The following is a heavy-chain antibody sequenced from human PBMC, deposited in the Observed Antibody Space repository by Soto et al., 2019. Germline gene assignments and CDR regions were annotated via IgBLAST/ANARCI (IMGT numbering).Heavy chain of an antibody. J-gene: IGHJ6*02. V-gene: IGHV1-3*01. CDR2: INAGNVDT. CDR1: GYTFTSHA. D-gene: IGHD6-13*01. CDR3: ASLVKVIPAAGNGGNQYYYGMDV. Sequence: ASVKVSCKASGYTFTSHAMHWVRQAPGQRLEWMGWINAGNVDTKYSQKFQGRVTITRDTSASTAYMELSSLRSEDTAVYYCASLVKVIPAAGNGGNQYYYGMDVWGQGTTVTVSS.